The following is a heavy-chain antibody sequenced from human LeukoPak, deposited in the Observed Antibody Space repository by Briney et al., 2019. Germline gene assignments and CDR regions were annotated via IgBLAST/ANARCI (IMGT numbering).Heavy chain of an antibody. CDR1: GFTFSSYW. CDR2: INSDGSST. J-gene: IGHJ3*02. D-gene: IGHD1-26*01. Sequence: GGSLRFSCAASGFTFSSYWMHWVRQAPGKGLVWVSRINSDGSSTSYVDSVKGRFTISRDNAKNTLYLQMNSLRAEDTAVYYCARGGSYSLDAFDIWGQGTMVTVSS. CDR3: ARGGSYSLDAFDI. V-gene: IGHV3-74*01.